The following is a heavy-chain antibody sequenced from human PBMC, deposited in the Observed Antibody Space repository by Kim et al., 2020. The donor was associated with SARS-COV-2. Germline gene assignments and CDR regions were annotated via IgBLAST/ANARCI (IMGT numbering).Heavy chain of an antibody. J-gene: IGHJ4*02. CDR1: GFTFSSYS. CDR2: ISSSSSTI. D-gene: IGHD4-17*01. V-gene: IGHV3-48*04. CDR3: ARASSFEATVDVGEYYFDY. Sequence: GGSLRLSCAASGFTFSSYSMNWVRQAPGKGLEWVSYISSSSSTIYYADSVKGRFTISRDNAKNSLYLQMNSLRAEDTAVYYCARASSFEATVDVGEYYFDYWGQGTLVTVSS.